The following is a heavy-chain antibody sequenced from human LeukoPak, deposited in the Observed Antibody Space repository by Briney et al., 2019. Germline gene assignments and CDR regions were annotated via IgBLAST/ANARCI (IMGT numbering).Heavy chain of an antibody. Sequence: GGSLRLSCAASGFTFSSYWMHWVRQAPGKGLVWVSRINSDGSSTSYADSVKGRFTISGDNAKNTLYLQMNSLRAEDTAVYYCARGYCSSTSCYPFDYWGQGTLITVSS. J-gene: IGHJ4*02. CDR3: ARGYCSSTSCYPFDY. V-gene: IGHV3-74*01. CDR2: INSDGSST. D-gene: IGHD2-2*01. CDR1: GFTFSSYW.